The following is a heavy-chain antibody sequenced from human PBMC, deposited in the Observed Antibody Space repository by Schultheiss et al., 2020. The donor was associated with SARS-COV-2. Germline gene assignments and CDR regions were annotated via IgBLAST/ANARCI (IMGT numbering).Heavy chain of an antibody. D-gene: IGHD5-12*01. J-gene: IGHJ5*02. CDR2: IYYSGST. CDR3: ARLGATIGRRGWFDP. Sequence: SETLSLTCAVSGYSISSGYYWSWIRQPPGKGLEWIGYIYYSGSTNYNPSLKSRVTISVDTSKNQFSLKLSSVTAADTAVYYCARLGATIGRRGWFDPWGQGTLVTVSS. V-gene: IGHV4-38-2*01. CDR1: GYSISSGYY.